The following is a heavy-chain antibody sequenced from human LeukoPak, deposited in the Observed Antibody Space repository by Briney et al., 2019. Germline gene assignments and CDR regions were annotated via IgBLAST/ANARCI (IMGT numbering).Heavy chain of an antibody. D-gene: IGHD2-21*02. V-gene: IGHV4-34*01. J-gene: IGHJ4*02. Sequence: PSETLSLTCAVYGGSFSGYYWIWIRQPPGKGLEWIGEINHSGSTNYNPSLKSRVTISVDTSKNQFSLKLSSVTAADTAVYYCASYCGGDCYPGSDYWGQGTLVTVSS. CDR2: INHSGST. CDR3: ASYCGGDCYPGSDY. CDR1: GGSFSGYY.